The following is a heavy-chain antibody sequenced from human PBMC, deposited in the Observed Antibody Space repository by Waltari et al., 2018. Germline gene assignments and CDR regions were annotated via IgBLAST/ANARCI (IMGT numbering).Heavy chain of an antibody. J-gene: IGHJ6*02. V-gene: IGHV1-69*05. D-gene: IGHD6-13*01. Sequence: QVQLVQSGAEVKKPGSSVKFSCKASGVTFSSYAITCVRQSPGHGLEWMGGIIPIFGTANYAQKFQGRVTITTDESTSTAYMELSSLRSEDTAVYYCARSSSSWEYYYYYYGMDVWGQGTTVTVSS. CDR1: GVTFSSYA. CDR3: ARSSSSWEYYYYYYGMDV. CDR2: IIPIFGTA.